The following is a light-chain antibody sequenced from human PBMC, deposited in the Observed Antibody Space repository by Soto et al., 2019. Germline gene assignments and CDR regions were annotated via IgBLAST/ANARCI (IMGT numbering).Light chain of an antibody. V-gene: IGKV3-20*01. CDR1: QSVTSNY. J-gene: IGKJ1*01. CDR2: GTS. CDR3: QQYGSSSWT. Sequence: EIVLTQSPGTLSLSPGERATLSCRASQSVTSNYLAWYQQKPGQAPRLLIYGTSIRATGIPDRFSGSGSGTGFTLTISRLALEDFAVYYCQQYGSSSWTFGQGTKVESK.